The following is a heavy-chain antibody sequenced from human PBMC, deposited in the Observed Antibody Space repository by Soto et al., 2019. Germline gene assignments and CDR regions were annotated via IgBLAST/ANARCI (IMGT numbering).Heavy chain of an antibody. D-gene: IGHD2-2*01. J-gene: IGHJ6*02. CDR1: GGSISSYY. V-gene: IGHV4-59*01. CDR3: ARDRISTSWDYYYGMDV. Sequence: SETLSLTCTVSGGSISSYYWSWIRQPPGKGLEWIGYIYYSGSTNYNPSLKSRVTISVDTSKNQFSLKLSSVTAADTAVYYCARDRISTSWDYYYGMDVWGQGTTVTVSS. CDR2: IYYSGST.